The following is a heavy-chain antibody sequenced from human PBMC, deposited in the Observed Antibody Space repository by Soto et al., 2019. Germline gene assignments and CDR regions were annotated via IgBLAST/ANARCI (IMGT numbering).Heavy chain of an antibody. D-gene: IGHD3-3*01. Sequence: GGSLRLSCAASGFTVSSNYMSWVRQAPGKGLEWVSAISGSGGSTYYADSVKGRFTISRDNSKNTLYLQMNSLRAEDTAVYYCAKDRNYDFWSGYLPGHHMDVWGKGTTVTVSS. V-gene: IGHV3-23*01. CDR2: ISGSGGST. J-gene: IGHJ6*03. CDR3: AKDRNYDFWSGYLPGHHMDV. CDR1: GFTVSSNY.